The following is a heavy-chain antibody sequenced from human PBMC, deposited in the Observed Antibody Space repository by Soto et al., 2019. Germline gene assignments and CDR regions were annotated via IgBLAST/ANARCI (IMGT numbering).Heavy chain of an antibody. V-gene: IGHV4-59*01. CDR3: ARGHYGDYALYFDY. D-gene: IGHD4-17*01. CDR1: GGSISSYY. J-gene: IGHJ4*02. Sequence: SETLSLTCTVSGGSISSYYWSWIRQPPGKGLEWIGYIYYSGSTNYNPSLKSRVTISVDTSKNQFSLKLSSVTAADTAVYYCARGHYGDYALYFDYWGQGTLVTVSS. CDR2: IYYSGST.